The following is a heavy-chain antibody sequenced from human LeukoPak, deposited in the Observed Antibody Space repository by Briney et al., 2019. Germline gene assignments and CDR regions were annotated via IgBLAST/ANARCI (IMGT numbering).Heavy chain of an antibody. V-gene: IGHV3-74*01. J-gene: IGHJ4*02. CDR2: INSDGSST. CDR3: ARGPSYGYVSNYDFDY. D-gene: IGHD5-18*01. CDR1: GFTFSSYA. Sequence: GGSLRLSCAASGFTFSSYAMHWVRQAPGKGLVWVSRINSDGSSTSYADSVKGRFTISRDNAKNTLYLQMNSLRAEDTAVYYCARGPSYGYVSNYDFDYWGQGTLVTVSS.